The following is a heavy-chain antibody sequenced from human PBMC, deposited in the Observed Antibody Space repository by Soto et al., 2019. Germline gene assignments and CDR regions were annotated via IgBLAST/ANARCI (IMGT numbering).Heavy chain of an antibody. D-gene: IGHD2-15*01. CDR2: ISGSGGST. J-gene: IGHJ4*02. CDR1: GFTFSSYA. CDR3: AKDLSIRLGYCSGGSCYPADY. Sequence: GGSLRLSCAASGFTFSSYAMSWVRQAPGKGLEWVSAISGSGGSTYYADSVKGRFTISRDNSKNTLYLQMNSLRAEDTAVYYCAKDLSIRLGYCSGGSCYPADYWGQGTLVTVSS. V-gene: IGHV3-23*01.